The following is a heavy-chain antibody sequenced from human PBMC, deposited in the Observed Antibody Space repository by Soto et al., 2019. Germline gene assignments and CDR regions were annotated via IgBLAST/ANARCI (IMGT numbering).Heavy chain of an antibody. CDR2: ISIGNGNS. CDR3: ASLWFYDLLSGYDDWFDP. D-gene: IGHD5-12*01. J-gene: IGHJ5*02. Sequence: ASVKVSCKASGFTLSSHAIHWVRQAPGQRPEWMGWISIGNGNSKYSEKFQGRVTMTHDASARTVYMELSDLRYEDTAVYYCASLWFYDLLSGYDDWFDPWGQGTLVTVSS. V-gene: IGHV1-3*04. CDR1: GFTLSSHA.